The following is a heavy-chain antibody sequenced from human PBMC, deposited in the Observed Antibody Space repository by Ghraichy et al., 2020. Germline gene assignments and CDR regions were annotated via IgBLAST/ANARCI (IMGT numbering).Heavy chain of an antibody. CDR2: IWYDGSND. CDR1: GFTFSNYG. D-gene: IGHD6-13*01. V-gene: IGHV3-33*01. CDR3: ARDSGLAAAGPSSDLDY. Sequence: GGSLRLSCAASGFTFSNYGMHWVRQAPGKGLECVAFIWYDGSNDYYADSVKGRFTISRDNSKNTLYLQMDSLRAEDTSVYYCARDSGLAAAGPSSDLDYWGLGTLVTVSS. J-gene: IGHJ4*02.